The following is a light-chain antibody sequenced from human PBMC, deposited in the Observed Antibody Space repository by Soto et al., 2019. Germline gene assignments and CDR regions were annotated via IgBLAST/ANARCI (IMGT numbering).Light chain of an antibody. CDR1: QSIRNRY. Sequence: EILLTQSPGTLSLSPGERATLSCRASQSIRNRYLAWYQQKPGQAPRLLIYGASSRATGIPDRFSGSGSGTDFTLTISRLEPEDFAVYYCQQFATSPLTFGGGTKGDIK. J-gene: IGKJ4*02. CDR3: QQFATSPLT. CDR2: GAS. V-gene: IGKV3-20*01.